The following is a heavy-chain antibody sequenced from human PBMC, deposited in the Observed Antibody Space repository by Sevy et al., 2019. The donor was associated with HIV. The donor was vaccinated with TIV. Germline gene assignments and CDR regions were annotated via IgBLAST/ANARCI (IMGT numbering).Heavy chain of an antibody. Sequence: ASVKVSCKVSGYTLTELSMHWVRQAPGKGLEWMGGFDPEDGETIYAQKFQGRVTMTEDTSTDTAYMELSGLRSEDTAVYYCAIYYDSSGYLGYWGQGTLVTVSS. J-gene: IGHJ4*02. CDR1: GYTLTELS. V-gene: IGHV1-24*01. CDR2: FDPEDGET. D-gene: IGHD3-22*01. CDR3: AIYYDSSGYLGY.